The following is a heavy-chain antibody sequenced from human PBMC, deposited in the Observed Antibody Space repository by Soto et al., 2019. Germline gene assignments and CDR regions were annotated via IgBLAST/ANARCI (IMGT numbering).Heavy chain of an antibody. V-gene: IGHV1-2*04. CDR3: ARDRGGYVGPFDY. J-gene: IGHJ4*02. D-gene: IGHD5-12*01. CDR2: INPNSGGT. CDR1: GYTFTGYY. Sequence: QVPLVQSGAEVKKPGASVKVSCKASGYTFTGYYMHWVRQAPGQGLEWMGWINPNSGGTNYAQKFQGWVTMTRDTSISTAYMELSRLRSDDTAVYYCARDRGGYVGPFDYWGQGTLVTVSS.